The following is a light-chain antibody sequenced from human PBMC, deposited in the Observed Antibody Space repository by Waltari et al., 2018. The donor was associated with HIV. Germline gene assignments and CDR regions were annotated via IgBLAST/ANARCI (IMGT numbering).Light chain of an antibody. CDR2: DAS. Sequence: DIQMTQSPPSLSASVGDRVTLSCRASQGIRNDLAWFQQKPGEAPKRLIYDASSLQSWVPSRFSGSGSETDFTLTISSLQPEDFATYYCLQYNSYPPTFGQGTTVEVK. V-gene: IGKV1-17*01. CDR3: LQYNSYPPT. J-gene: IGKJ1*01. CDR1: QGIRND.